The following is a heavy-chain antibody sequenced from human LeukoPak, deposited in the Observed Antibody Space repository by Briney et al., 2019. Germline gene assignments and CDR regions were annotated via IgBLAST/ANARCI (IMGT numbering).Heavy chain of an antibody. V-gene: IGHV4-34*01. CDR2: INHSGST. CDR1: GGSFSGYY. D-gene: IGHD1-26*01. Sequence: SETLSLTCAVYGGSFSGYYWSWIRQPPGKGLEWIGEINHSGSTNYNPSLKSRVTISVDTSKNQFSLKLSSVTAADTAVYYCARLGGSYFRHGYYFYYMDVWGKGTTVTVSS. CDR3: ARLGGSYFRHGYYFYYMDV. J-gene: IGHJ6*03.